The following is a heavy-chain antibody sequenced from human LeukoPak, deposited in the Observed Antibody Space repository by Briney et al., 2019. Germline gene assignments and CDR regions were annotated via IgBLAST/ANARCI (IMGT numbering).Heavy chain of an antibody. CDR1: GGSFSGYY. V-gene: IGHV3-11*01. Sequence: KASETLSLTCAVYGGSFSGYYWSWIRQAPGKGLEWVSYISSSGSTIYYADSVKGRFTISRDNAKNSLYLQMNSLRAEDTALYYCAKDIWWSGTYLNYYYYGMDVWGQGTTVTVSS. J-gene: IGHJ6*02. CDR2: ISSSGSTI. CDR3: AKDIWWSGTYLNYYYYGMDV. D-gene: IGHD1-26*01.